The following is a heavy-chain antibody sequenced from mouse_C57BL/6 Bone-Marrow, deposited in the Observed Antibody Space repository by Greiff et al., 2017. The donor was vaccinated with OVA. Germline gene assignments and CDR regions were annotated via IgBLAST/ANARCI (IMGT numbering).Heavy chain of an antibody. V-gene: IGHV3-6*01. CDR3: AREGEYGLDY. CDR1: GYSITSGYY. J-gene: IGHJ2*01. CDR2: ISYDGSN. Sequence: ESGPGLVKPSQSLSLTCSVTGYSITSGYYWNWIRQFPGNKLEWMGYISYDGSNNYNPSLKNRISITRDTSKNQFFLKLNSVTTEDTATYYCAREGEYGLDYWGQGTTLTVSS. D-gene: IGHD1-1*02.